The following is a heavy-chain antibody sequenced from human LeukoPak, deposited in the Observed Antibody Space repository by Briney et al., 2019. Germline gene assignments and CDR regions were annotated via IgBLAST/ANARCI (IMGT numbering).Heavy chain of an antibody. Sequence: SVKVSCKASGGTFSSYAISWVRQAPGQGLEWMGRIIPSLGIANYAQKFQGRATITADKSTSTAYMELSSLRSEDTAVYYCARSLPYYDILTGYFDYWGQGTLVTVSS. J-gene: IGHJ4*02. D-gene: IGHD3-9*01. V-gene: IGHV1-69*04. CDR3: ARSLPYYDILTGYFDY. CDR2: IIPSLGIA. CDR1: GGTFSSYA.